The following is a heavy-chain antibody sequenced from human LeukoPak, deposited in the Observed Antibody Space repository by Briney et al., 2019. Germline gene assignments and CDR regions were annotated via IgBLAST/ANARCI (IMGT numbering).Heavy chain of an antibody. D-gene: IGHD3-22*01. Sequence: GGSLRLSCAASGFTFDDYAMHWVRQAPGKGLEWVSLISWDGGSTYYADSVKGRFTISRDNSKNSLYLQMNSLGAEDTALYYCAKDMRSSGYFWYFDLWGRGTLVTVSS. V-gene: IGHV3-43D*03. CDR3: AKDMRSSGYFWYFDL. CDR1: GFTFDDYA. CDR2: ISWDGGST. J-gene: IGHJ2*01.